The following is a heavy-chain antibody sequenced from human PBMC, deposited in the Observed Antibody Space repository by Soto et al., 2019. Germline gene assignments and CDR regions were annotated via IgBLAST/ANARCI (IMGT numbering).Heavy chain of an antibody. CDR1: GFTVSNNY. Sequence: PVGSLRLSCAPSGFTVSNNYMNWVRQAPGKGLEWVSIIYSDGSTYYADYVKGRFTISRDNSKNTLYLQMDSLRAEDTAVYFCARGLKIRHDAFDLWGPGTMVIVSS. CDR2: IYSDGST. J-gene: IGHJ3*01. CDR3: ARGLKIRHDAFDL. D-gene: IGHD3-22*01. V-gene: IGHV3-53*01.